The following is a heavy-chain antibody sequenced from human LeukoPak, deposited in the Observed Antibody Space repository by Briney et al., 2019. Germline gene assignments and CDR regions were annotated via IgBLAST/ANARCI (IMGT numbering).Heavy chain of an antibody. CDR1: GGSISSGDYY. V-gene: IGHV4-30-4*01. CDR3: AREDSYAVVRWFDP. Sequence: SQTLSLTCTVSGGSISSGDYYWSWIRQPPGQGLEWIGYIYYSGSTYYNPSLKSRVTISVDTSKDQFSLKLSSVTAADTAVYYCAREDSYAVVRWFDPWGQGTLVTVSS. J-gene: IGHJ5*02. D-gene: IGHD5-18*01. CDR2: IYYSGST.